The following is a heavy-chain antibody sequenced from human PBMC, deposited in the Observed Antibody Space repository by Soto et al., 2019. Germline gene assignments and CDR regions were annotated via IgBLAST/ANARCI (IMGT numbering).Heavy chain of an antibody. CDR1: GGSISNNY. CDR2: IYYTGST. V-gene: IGHV4-59*08. Sequence: QVQLQESGPGLVKPSETLSLTCTVSGGSISNNYWTWIRQPPGKGLEWIGYIYYTGSTSYNSSFQSRVTLYAHPTKNQCSLGLGAVSAACTARYSAARVPGTNLCYWGQGTPVTVSS. J-gene: IGHJ4*02. CDR3: ARVPGTNLCY.